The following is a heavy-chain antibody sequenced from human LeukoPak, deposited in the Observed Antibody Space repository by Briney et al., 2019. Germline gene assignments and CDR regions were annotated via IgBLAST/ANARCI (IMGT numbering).Heavy chain of an antibody. CDR1: GFTFSSDE. Sequence: GGSLRLSCAASGFTFSSDEMNWVRQAPGKGLEWVSYISSSVSTIYYADSVKGRFTISRDNAKNSLYLQMNSLRAEDTAVYYCARDCTNGVCVKQFDYWGQGTLVTVSS. D-gene: IGHD2-8*01. J-gene: IGHJ4*02. CDR3: ARDCTNGVCVKQFDY. V-gene: IGHV3-48*03. CDR2: ISSSVSTI.